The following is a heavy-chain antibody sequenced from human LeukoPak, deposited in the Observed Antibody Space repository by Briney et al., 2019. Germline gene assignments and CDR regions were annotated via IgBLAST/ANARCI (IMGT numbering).Heavy chain of an antibody. V-gene: IGHV4-34*01. Sequence: PSETLSLTCAVYGGSFSGYYWSWIRQPPGKGLEWIGEINHSGSTNYNPSLKSRVTISVDTSKNQFSLKLSSVTAADTAVYYCARTDGNSEGWGQGTLVTVSS. CDR2: INHSGST. CDR3: ARTDGNSEG. J-gene: IGHJ4*02. D-gene: IGHD4-23*01. CDR1: GGSFSGYY.